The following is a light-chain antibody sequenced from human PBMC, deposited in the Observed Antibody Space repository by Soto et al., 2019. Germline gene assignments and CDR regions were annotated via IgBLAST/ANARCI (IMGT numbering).Light chain of an antibody. J-gene: IGKJ2*01. Sequence: EIVLTQSPATLSVSPGNRATLSCRASQSVNSDLAWYQQKPGQAPRLLIYGASTRATGTPTRFSGSGSGTEFTLTISSLQSGDFAVYFCQQYNNWPPYTFGQGTKVDIK. CDR3: QQYNNWPPYT. CDR1: QSVNSD. V-gene: IGKV3-15*01. CDR2: GAS.